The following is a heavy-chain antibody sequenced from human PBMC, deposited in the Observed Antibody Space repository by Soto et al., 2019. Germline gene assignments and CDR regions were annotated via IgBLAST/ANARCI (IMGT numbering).Heavy chain of an antibody. CDR1: GYSFTSYW. CDR3: ARHPPYSGSYYYFDY. Sequence: GESLKISCKGSGYSFTSYWIGWVRQMPGKGLEWMGIIYPGDSDTRYSPSFQGRVTISADKSISTAYLQWSSLKASDTAMYYCARHPPYSGSYYYFDYWGQGTLVTVSS. D-gene: IGHD1-26*01. J-gene: IGHJ4*02. CDR2: IYPGDSDT. V-gene: IGHV5-51*01.